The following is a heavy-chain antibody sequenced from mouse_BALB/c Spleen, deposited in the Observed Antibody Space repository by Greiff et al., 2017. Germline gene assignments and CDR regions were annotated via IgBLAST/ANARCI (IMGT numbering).Heavy chain of an antibody. J-gene: IGHJ3*01. CDR1: GYTFTNYW. Sequence: VKLVESGAELVRPGTSVKISCKASGYTFTNYWLGWVKQRPGHGLEWIGDIYPGGGYTNYNEKFKGKATLTAATSSSTAYMQLSSLTSEDSAVYFCARSLSYGYDRGFAYWGQGTLVTVSA. CDR2: IYPGGGYT. D-gene: IGHD2-2*01. CDR3: ARSLSYGYDRGFAY. V-gene: IGHV1-63*02.